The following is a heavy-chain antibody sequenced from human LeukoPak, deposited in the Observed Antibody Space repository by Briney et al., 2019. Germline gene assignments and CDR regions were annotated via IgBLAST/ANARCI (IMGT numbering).Heavy chain of an antibody. J-gene: IGHJ4*02. D-gene: IGHD5-12*01. CDR1: GGSISSYY. CDR2: IYTSGST. Sequence: SETLSLTCTVSGGSISSYYWSWIRQPAGKGLEWIGRIYTSGSTYYNPSLKSRVTISVDTSKNQFSLKLSSVTAADTAVYYCARHTRRGYSGYDLGRYYFDYWGQGTLVTVSS. CDR3: ARHTRRGYSGYDLGRYYFDY. V-gene: IGHV4-4*07.